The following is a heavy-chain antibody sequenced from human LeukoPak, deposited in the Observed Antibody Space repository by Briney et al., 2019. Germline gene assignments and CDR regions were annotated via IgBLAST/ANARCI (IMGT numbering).Heavy chain of an antibody. V-gene: IGHV4-30-4*01. CDR2: IYYSGST. J-gene: IGHJ4*02. D-gene: IGHD3-10*01. Sequence: PSETLSFTCNVSGGSISSGDYYWSWIRQPPGKGLEWIGYIYYSGSTYYNPSLKSRVTISVDTSKNQFSLKLSSVTAADTAVYYCAREDWRGSGRGYFDYWGQGTLVTVSS. CDR3: AREDWRGSGRGYFDY. CDR1: GGSISSGDYY.